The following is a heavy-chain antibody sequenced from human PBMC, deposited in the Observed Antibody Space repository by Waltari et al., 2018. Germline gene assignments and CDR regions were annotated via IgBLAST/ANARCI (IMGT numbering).Heavy chain of an antibody. CDR2: INHSGST. J-gene: IGHJ4*02. CDR3: ARDVTDSSGWYLLDY. Sequence: QVQLQQWGAGLLKPSETLSLTCAVYGGSFSGYYWSWIRQPPGKGLEWIGEINHSGSTNYNPSLKSRVTISVDTSKNQFSLKLSSVTAADTAVYYCARDVTDSSGWYLLDYWGQGTLVTVSS. V-gene: IGHV4-34*01. D-gene: IGHD6-19*01. CDR1: GGSFSGYY.